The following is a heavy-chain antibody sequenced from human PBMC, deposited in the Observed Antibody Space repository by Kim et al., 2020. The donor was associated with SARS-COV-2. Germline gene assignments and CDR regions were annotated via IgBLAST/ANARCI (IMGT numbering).Heavy chain of an antibody. Sequence: GGSLRLSCAASGFTFSGSAMHWVRQASGKGLEWVGRIRSKANSYATAYAASVKGRFTISRDDSKNTADLQMNSLKTEDTAVYYFTRHLDPYCSGWNYYYYYGMDVWGQGTTVTVSS. V-gene: IGHV3-73*01. D-gene: IGHD6-19*01. CDR2: IRSKANSYAT. J-gene: IGHJ6*02. CDR1: GFTFSGSA. CDR3: TRHLDPYCSGWNYYYYYGMDV.